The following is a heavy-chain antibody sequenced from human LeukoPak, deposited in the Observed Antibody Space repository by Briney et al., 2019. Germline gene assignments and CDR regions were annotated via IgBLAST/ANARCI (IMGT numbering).Heavy chain of an antibody. CDR2: IIPILGIA. J-gene: IGHJ6*02. V-gene: IGHV1-69*04. D-gene: IGHD5-12*01. Sequence: SVKVSCKASGGTFSSYAISWVRQAPGQGLEWMGRIIPILGIANYAQKFQGRVTITADKSTSTAYMELSSLRSEDTAVYYCARDRVATIHYYYGIDVWGQGTTVTVSS. CDR1: GGTFSSYA. CDR3: ARDRVATIHYYYGIDV.